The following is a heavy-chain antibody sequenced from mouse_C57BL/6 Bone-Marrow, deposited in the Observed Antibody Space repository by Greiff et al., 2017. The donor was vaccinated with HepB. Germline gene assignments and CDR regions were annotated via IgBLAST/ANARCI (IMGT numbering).Heavy chain of an antibody. V-gene: IGHV1-82*01. CDR1: GYAFSSSW. D-gene: IGHD2-4*01. Sequence: QVQLQQSGPELAKPGASVKLSCKASGYAFSSSWMNWVKQRPGKGLEWIGRIYPGDGDTNYNGKFKGKATLTADKSSSTAYMQLSSLTSEDSAVYFCAVYYDYDYFDYWGQGTTLTVSS. CDR2: IYPGDGDT. CDR3: AVYYDYDYFDY. J-gene: IGHJ2*01.